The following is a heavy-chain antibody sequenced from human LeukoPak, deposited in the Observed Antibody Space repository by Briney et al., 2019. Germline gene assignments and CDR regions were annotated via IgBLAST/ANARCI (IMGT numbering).Heavy chain of an antibody. CDR1: GFTFSSNY. Sequence: PGGSLRLSCAASGFTFSSNYMSWVRQAPGKGLEWVSVIYSGGSTYYADSVEGRFTISRDNSKNTLYLQMNSLRAEDTAVYYCARDFVVVAATGYYYYGMDVWGQGTTVTVSS. CDR3: ARDFVVVAATGYYYYGMDV. V-gene: IGHV3-53*01. J-gene: IGHJ6*02. CDR2: IYSGGST. D-gene: IGHD2-15*01.